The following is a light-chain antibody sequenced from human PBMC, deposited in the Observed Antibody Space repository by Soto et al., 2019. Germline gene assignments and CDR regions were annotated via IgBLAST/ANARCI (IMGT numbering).Light chain of an antibody. CDR2: GAS. CDR1: QSVSSSL. CDR3: QHYGTSPRT. V-gene: IGKV3-20*01. J-gene: IGKJ1*01. Sequence: EIVLTQSPGTLSLSPGERATLSCRATQSVSSSLLAWYQQKPGQAPRLLVYGASSRATGIPDRFSGSGSGTDFTLSISRLEPEDFAVYYCQHYGTSPRTFGQGTKVDIK.